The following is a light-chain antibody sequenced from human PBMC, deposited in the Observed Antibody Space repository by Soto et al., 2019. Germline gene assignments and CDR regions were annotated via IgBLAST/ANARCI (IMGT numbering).Light chain of an antibody. Sequence: QSALTQPASVSGSPGQSITISCTGTSSDVGGYNYVSWYQQHPGKAPKLMIYEVSNRPSGVSNRFSGSKSGNTASLTISGLQAEDEADYYCSSYTRSSTQFGGGTKLTVL. CDR3: SSYTRSSTQ. CDR2: EVS. J-gene: IGLJ2*01. CDR1: SSDVGGYNY. V-gene: IGLV2-14*01.